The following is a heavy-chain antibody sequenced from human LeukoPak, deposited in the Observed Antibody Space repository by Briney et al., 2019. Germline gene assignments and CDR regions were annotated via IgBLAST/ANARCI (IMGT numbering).Heavy chain of an antibody. Sequence: SETLSLTCTVSGGSISSGGYYWSWIRQPPGKGLEWIGYIYHSGSTYYNPSLKSRVTISVDRSKNQFSLKLSSVTAADTAVYYCARGGRGEAPALWGQGTLVTVSS. CDR3: ARGGRGEAPAL. V-gene: IGHV4-30-2*01. CDR1: GGSISSGGYY. D-gene: IGHD3-16*01. J-gene: IGHJ4*02. CDR2: IYHSGST.